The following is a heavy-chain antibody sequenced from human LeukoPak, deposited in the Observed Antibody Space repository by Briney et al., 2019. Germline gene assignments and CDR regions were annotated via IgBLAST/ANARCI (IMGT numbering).Heavy chain of an antibody. CDR1: GFSFTIYG. Sequence: PGGSLRLSCAASGFSFTIYGMHWVRQAPGKGLEWVAVIWYDGSNKDYADSVKGRFTISRDNSKNTLYLQMNSLRAEDTAVYYCAKGPLYPSGWYFDYWGQGTLVTVSS. J-gene: IGHJ4*02. V-gene: IGHV3-33*06. CDR2: IWYDGSNK. CDR3: AKGPLYPSGWYFDY. D-gene: IGHD6-19*01.